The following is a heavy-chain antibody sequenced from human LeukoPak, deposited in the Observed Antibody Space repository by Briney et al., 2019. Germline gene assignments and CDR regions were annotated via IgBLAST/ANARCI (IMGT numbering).Heavy chain of an antibody. Sequence: GGSLRLSCAASGFTFSGSAMHWVRQAPGKGLEWVGRIRSKANSYATAYAASVKGRFTISRDDSKNTAYLQMNSLKTEDTAVYYCTRHAIIAAAGRLYYYGMDVWGKGTTVTASS. J-gene: IGHJ6*04. CDR1: GFTFSGSA. D-gene: IGHD6-13*01. V-gene: IGHV3-73*01. CDR2: IRSKANSYAT. CDR3: TRHAIIAAAGRLYYYGMDV.